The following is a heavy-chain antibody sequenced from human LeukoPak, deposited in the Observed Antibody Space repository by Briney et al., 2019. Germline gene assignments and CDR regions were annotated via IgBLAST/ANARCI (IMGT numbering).Heavy chain of an antibody. Sequence: PGGSLRLSCAASGFTFSSYAMSWVRQAPGKGLEWVSAISSSGGSTYYADSVKGRFTISRDNSKNTLYLQMNSLRAEDTAVYYCAKDLTFGDLMGFDYWGQGTLVTVSS. J-gene: IGHJ4*02. D-gene: IGHD3-16*01. CDR2: ISSSGGST. CDR3: AKDLTFGDLMGFDY. V-gene: IGHV3-23*01. CDR1: GFTFSSYA.